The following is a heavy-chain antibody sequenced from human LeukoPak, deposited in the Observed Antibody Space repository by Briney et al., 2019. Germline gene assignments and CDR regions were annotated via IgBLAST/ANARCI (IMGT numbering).Heavy chain of an antibody. CDR3: ARGGGPLDY. J-gene: IGHJ4*02. D-gene: IGHD4-23*01. Sequence: PGGSLRLSCAASGFSFSNFGMHWVRQAPGKGLEWVAVISYDGSNKYFADSVKGRFTISRDNSKNTLYLQMGSLRAEDMAVYYCARGGGPLDYWGQGTLVTVSS. CDR1: GFSFSNFG. V-gene: IGHV3-30*03. CDR2: ISYDGSNK.